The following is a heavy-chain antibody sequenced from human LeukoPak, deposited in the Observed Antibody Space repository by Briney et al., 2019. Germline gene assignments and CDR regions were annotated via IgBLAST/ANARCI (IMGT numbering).Heavy chain of an antibody. Sequence: GGSLRLSCAASGFTFSSYGMHWVRQAPVKGLEWVAVIWYDGSNKYYADSVKGRFTISRDNSKNTLYLQMNSLRAEDTAVYYCAKDISDYYDSSGYTLGYFDYWGQGTLVTVSS. CDR1: GFTFSSYG. V-gene: IGHV3-30*02. CDR3: AKDISDYYDSSGYTLGYFDY. J-gene: IGHJ4*02. D-gene: IGHD3-22*01. CDR2: IWYDGSNK.